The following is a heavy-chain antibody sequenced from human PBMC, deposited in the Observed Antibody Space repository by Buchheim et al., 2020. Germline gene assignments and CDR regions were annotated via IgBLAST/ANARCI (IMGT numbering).Heavy chain of an antibody. CDR2: IYYSGST. J-gene: IGHJ6*02. Sequence: QVQLQESGPGLVKPSETLSLTCTVSGGSISSYYWSWIRQPPGKGLEWIGYIYYSGSTNYNPSLKSRVTISVDTSKNQFSLKLSSVTAADTAVYYCARVHLGDFWSGHWAPYYYGMDIWGRAT. CDR3: ARVHLGDFWSGHWAPYYYGMDI. V-gene: IGHV4-59*01. CDR1: GGSISSYY. D-gene: IGHD3-3*01.